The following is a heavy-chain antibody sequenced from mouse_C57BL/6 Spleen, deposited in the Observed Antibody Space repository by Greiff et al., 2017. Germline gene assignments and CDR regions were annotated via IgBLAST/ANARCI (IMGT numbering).Heavy chain of an antibody. CDR1: GYTFTDYY. V-gene: IGHV1-26*01. Sequence: VQLQQSGPELVKPGASVKISCKASGYTFTDYYMNWVKQSHGKSLEWIGDLNPNNGGTSYNQKFKGKATLTVDKSSSTAYMGLRSLPSEDSAVYYCARRITTEGFAYWGQGTLVTVSA. CDR3: ARRITTEGFAY. CDR2: LNPNNGGT. D-gene: IGHD1-1*01. J-gene: IGHJ3*01.